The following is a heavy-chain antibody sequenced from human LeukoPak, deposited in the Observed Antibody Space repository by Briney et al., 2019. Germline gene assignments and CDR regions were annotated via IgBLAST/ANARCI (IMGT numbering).Heavy chain of an antibody. V-gene: IGHV4-39*01. CDR3: ARPLYYNDAFDI. J-gene: IGHJ3*02. CDR1: GGSISSSSYY. CDR2: IYYSGST. D-gene: IGHD2-8*01. Sequence: PSETLSLTCTVSGGSISSSSYYWGWIRQPPGKGLEWIGSIYYSGSTYYNPSLKSRVTISVDTSKNQFSLKLSSVTAADTAVYYCARPLYYNDAFDIWGQGTMVTVSS.